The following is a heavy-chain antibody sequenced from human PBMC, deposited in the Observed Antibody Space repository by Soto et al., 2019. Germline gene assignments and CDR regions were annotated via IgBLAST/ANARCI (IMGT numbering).Heavy chain of an antibody. CDR2: ISSSGSPI. J-gene: IGHJ5*01. D-gene: IGHD2-2*02. CDR3: VRSWGVYCSSTRCYSPWLDS. V-gene: IGHV3-48*03. CDR1: GFTFSSHE. Sequence: EVQLVESGGGLVQPGGSLRLSCVASGFTFSSHEMNWVRQAPGKGLEWVSYISSSGSPIDYADSVRGRFTISRDNAKNSVSLQMNSLRVEDTAVYYCVRSWGVYCSSTRCYSPWLDSWGQGTLVTVSS.